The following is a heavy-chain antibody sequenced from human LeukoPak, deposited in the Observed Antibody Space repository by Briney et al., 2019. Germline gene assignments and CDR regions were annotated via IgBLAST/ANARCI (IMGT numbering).Heavy chain of an antibody. CDR3: ARGDDYSIRYYYYMDV. Sequence: SETLSLTCSVSGDPITNSRFYWGWVRQSPGRGLEWIGVIYFSGLTYYNPSLKSRVTISVDTSKNQFSLKLSSVTAADTAVYYCARGDDYSIRYYYYMDVWGKGTTVTVSS. V-gene: IGHV4-39*07. J-gene: IGHJ6*03. CDR2: IYFSGLT. CDR1: GDPITNSRFY. D-gene: IGHD4-11*01.